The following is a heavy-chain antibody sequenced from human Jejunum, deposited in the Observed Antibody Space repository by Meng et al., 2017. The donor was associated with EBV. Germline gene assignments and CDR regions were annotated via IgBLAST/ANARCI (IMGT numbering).Heavy chain of an antibody. Sequence: QLQVQESGPGLVKPSETLSLTCTVSGGSISSSSYYWGWIRQPPGKGLEWIGTYYNSGSTYYNPSLKSRVTISVDTSKNQFSLKLISVTAADTAAYYCARQGPSGRTFDYWGQGTLVTVSS. J-gene: IGHJ4*02. D-gene: IGHD1-26*01. CDR2: YYNSGST. CDR1: GGSISSSSYY. CDR3: ARQGPSGRTFDY. V-gene: IGHV4-39*01.